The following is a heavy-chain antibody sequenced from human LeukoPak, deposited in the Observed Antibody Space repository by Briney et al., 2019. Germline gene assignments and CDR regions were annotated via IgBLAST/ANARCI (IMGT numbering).Heavy chain of an antibody. D-gene: IGHD6-19*01. CDR2: ISYDGSNK. CDR3: ARDSWGYSSGEGCLDY. J-gene: IGHJ4*02. Sequence: GGSLRFSCAASGFTFSSYAMHWVRQAPGKGLEWVAVISYDGSNKYYADSVKGRFTISRDNSKNTLYLQMNSLRAEDTAVYYCARDSWGYSSGEGCLDYWGQGTLVTVSS. CDR1: GFTFSSYA. V-gene: IGHV3-30*01.